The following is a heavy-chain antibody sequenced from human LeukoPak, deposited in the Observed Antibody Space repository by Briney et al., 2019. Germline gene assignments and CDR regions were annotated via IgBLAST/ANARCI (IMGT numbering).Heavy chain of an antibody. J-gene: IGHJ4*02. V-gene: IGHV3-73*01. CDR2: IRSKANSYAT. CDR3: TRHAYGGSGWPPFDY. D-gene: IGHD6-19*01. CDR1: GFTFSGSA. Sequence: GGSLRLSCAASGFTFSGSAMHWVRQASGKGLEWVGRIRSKANSYATAYAASVKGRFTISRDDSKNTAYLQMNSLKTEDTAVYYCTRHAYGGSGWPPFDYWGQGTLVTVSS.